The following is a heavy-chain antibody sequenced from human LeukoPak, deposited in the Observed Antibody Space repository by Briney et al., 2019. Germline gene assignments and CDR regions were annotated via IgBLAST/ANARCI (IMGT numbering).Heavy chain of an antibody. CDR3: AKDSRHAQWLALDC. Sequence: GGSLRLSCAASGFTFGDYAMHWVRHAPGKGLEWVSGISYNSRSIGYADSVRGRFTTSRDNSKNSLYLQMNSLRAEDTALYYCAKDSRHAQWLALDCWGQGTLVIVSS. J-gene: IGHJ4*02. D-gene: IGHD6-19*01. CDR1: GFTFGDYA. CDR2: ISYNSRSI. V-gene: IGHV3-9*01.